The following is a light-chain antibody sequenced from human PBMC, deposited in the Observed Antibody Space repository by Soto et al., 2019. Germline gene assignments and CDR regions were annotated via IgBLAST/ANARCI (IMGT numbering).Light chain of an antibody. J-gene: IGLJ2*01. CDR3: LLYYGGGVV. CDR1: TGAVTSGYY. V-gene: IGLV7-43*01. CDR2: STT. Sequence: QAVVTQEPSLTVSPGGTVTLTCGSSTGAVTSGYYPNWFQQKPGQPPRALIYSTTYKHSWTPARFSGSLLRGKAALTLSGVQPEDEADYYCLLYYGGGVVFGGGTKLTVL.